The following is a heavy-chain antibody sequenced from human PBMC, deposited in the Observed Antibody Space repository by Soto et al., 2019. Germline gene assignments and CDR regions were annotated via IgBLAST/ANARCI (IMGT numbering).Heavy chain of an antibody. D-gene: IGHD1-26*01. J-gene: IGHJ3*02. V-gene: IGHV2-5*01. CDR1: GFSLTTSAVR. CDR2: IYGNDLK. CDR3: AHYSRSWEAFDS. Sequence: QITLEESGPTLVRPTQTLTLTCTFSGFSLTTSAVRVGWIRQPPGRALEWLALIYGNDLKLYNPALRTRLNVTKYTSKSHVVLTMTKMDPVDSATYYCAHYSRSWEAFDSWGQGAVVTVSS.